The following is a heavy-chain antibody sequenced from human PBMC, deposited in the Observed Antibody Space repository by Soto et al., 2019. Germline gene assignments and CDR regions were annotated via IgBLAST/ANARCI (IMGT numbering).Heavy chain of an antibody. CDR1: GGTFSSYA. J-gene: IGHJ1*01. D-gene: IGHD4-17*01. CDR2: IIPIFGTA. V-gene: IGHV1-69*01. CDR3: ARGGASTVVTRNAEDFQH. Sequence: QVQLVQSGAEVKKPGSSVKVSCKASGGTFSSYAISWVRQAPGQGLEWMGGIIPIFGTANYAQKFQGRVTVTADEATSTAYMELSSLRSEDTAVYDGARGGASTVVTRNAEDFQHWGQGTLVTVSS.